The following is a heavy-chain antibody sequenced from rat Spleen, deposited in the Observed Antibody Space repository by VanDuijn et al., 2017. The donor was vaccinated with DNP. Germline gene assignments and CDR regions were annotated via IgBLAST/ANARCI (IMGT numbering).Heavy chain of an antibody. CDR2: ISYDGGST. Sequence: EVQLVESGGGLVQPGRSLKLSCAASGFTFSDYYMAWVRQAPTKGLEWVAYISYDGGSTYYGDSVKGRFTISRDNAKSTLFLQMNSLRSEDKATYYCTRYSSGYNFFDYWGHGVMVTVSS. CDR1: GFTFSDYY. J-gene: IGHJ2*01. CDR3: TRYSSGYNFFDY. D-gene: IGHD4-3*01. V-gene: IGHV5-22*01.